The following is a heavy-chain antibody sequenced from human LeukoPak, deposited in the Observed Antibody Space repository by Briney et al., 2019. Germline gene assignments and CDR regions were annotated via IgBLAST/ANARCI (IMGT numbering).Heavy chain of an antibody. J-gene: IGHJ6*03. CDR3: ARGYYSAPYYYYMDV. CDR2: IYYSGST. V-gene: IGHV4-59*01. Sequence: SETLSLTCTVSGGSISSYYWSWIRQPPGKGLEWIGYIYYSGSTNYNPSLKGRVTISVDTSKNQFSLKLSSVTAADTAVYYCARGYYSAPYYYYMDVWGKGTTVTISS. CDR1: GGSISSYY. D-gene: IGHD3-10*01.